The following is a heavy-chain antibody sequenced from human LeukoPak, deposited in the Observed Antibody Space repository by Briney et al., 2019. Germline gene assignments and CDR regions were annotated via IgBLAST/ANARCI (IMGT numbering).Heavy chain of an antibody. CDR2: INAGNGNT. CDR1: GYTFTSYA. J-gene: IGHJ4*02. Sequence: ASVTVSCTASGYTFTSYAMHWVRQAPGQRLEWMGWINAGNGNTKYSQKFQGRVTITRDTSASTAYMELSSLRSEDTAVYYCARDSRITMVRGALGYWGQGTLVTVSS. CDR3: ARDSRITMVRGALGY. D-gene: IGHD3-10*01. V-gene: IGHV1-3*01.